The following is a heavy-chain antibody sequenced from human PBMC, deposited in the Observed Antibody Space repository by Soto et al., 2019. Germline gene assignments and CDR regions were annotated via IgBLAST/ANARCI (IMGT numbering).Heavy chain of an antibody. V-gene: IGHV3-30-3*01. CDR3: ARYVGTQLDLWSTSGIYV. D-gene: IGHD3-3*01. CDR2: ITYGGSNK. CDR1: GFRFSDDT. Sequence: SLRLCCAASGFRFSDDTMHGVRQAPGQGLEWVAVITYGGSNKYYADSVRGRFSMSRDNSKSTLDLQMDSLLIDDTAVLYCARYVGTQLDLWSTSGIYVWGQGTTVTISS. J-gene: IGHJ6*02.